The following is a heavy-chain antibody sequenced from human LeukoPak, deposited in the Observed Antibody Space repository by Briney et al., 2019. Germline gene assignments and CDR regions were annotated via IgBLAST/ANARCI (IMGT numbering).Heavy chain of an antibody. CDR3: ARDSYGSSGYYYVSDY. Sequence: GGSLRLSCAASGFTFSSCNMNWVRQAPGKGLEWVSSISSSSSYIYYADSVKGRFTISRDNDKNSLYLRMNSLRDEDTAVYYCARDSYGSSGYYYVSDYWGQGTLVTVSS. V-gene: IGHV3-21*01. D-gene: IGHD3-22*01. J-gene: IGHJ4*02. CDR2: ISSSSSYI. CDR1: GFTFSSCN.